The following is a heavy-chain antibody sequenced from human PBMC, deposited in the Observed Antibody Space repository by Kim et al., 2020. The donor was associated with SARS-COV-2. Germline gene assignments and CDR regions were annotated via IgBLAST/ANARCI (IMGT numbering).Heavy chain of an antibody. J-gene: IGHJ4*02. D-gene: IGHD5-12*01. Sequence: ADPLKGRLTSSRDNAKNTLYLQMNSLRAEDTAVYCCARDPNSGYDLYYFDYWGQGTLVTVSS. CDR3: ARDPNSGYDLYYFDY. V-gene: IGHV3-30*07.